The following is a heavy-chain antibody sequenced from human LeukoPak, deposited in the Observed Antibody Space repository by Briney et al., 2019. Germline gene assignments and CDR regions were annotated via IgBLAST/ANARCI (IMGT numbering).Heavy chain of an antibody. CDR2: ISYDGSNK. V-gene: IGHV3-30*18. CDR1: GFTFSSYG. CDR3: AKSIAGLDY. D-gene: IGHD6-6*01. J-gene: IGHJ4*02. Sequence: GGSLRLSCAASGFTFSSYGMRWVRQAPGKGLEWVAVISYDGSNKYYADSVKGRFTISRDNSKNTLYLQMNSLRAEDTAVYYCAKSIAGLDYWGQGTLVTVSS.